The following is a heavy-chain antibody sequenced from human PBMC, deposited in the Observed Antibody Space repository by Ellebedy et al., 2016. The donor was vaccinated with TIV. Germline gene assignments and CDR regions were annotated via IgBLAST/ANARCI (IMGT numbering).Heavy chain of an antibody. J-gene: IGHJ4*02. CDR1: GFTFSSYA. CDR2: ISYDGSNK. Sequence: GGSLRLSCAASGFTFSSYAMHWVRQAPGKGLEWVAVISYDGSNKYYADSVKGRFTISRDNSKNPLYLQTNSLRAEDTAVYYCARDPAYYYDSSGYYDYWGQGTLVTVSS. D-gene: IGHD3-22*01. V-gene: IGHV3-30*04. CDR3: ARDPAYYYDSSGYYDY.